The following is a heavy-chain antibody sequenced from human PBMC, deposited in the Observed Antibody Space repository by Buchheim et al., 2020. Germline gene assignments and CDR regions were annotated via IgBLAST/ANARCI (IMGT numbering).Heavy chain of an antibody. CDR3: ARGSDSHFDY. Sequence: QVQLQESGPRLVKPSETLSLTCTVSGVPIISFYWNWLRQPAGEGLEWIGRVYSTGSTDYNPSLKSRVIMSIDTSKNQFSLKLTSVTAADTAVYYCARGSDSHFDYWGQGTL. CDR1: GVPIISFY. D-gene: IGHD2-15*01. J-gene: IGHJ4*02. V-gene: IGHV4-4*07. CDR2: VYSTGST.